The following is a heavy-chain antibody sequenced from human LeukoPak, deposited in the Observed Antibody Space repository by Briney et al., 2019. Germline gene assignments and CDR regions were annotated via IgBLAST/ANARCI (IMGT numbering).Heavy chain of an antibody. Sequence: GGSLRLSCAASGFTFSSHCMNWARQAPGKGLEWVSYISSTSTNINYADSVRGRFTISRDNAKRSLYLQMNSLRVEDRAVYYCARGGAARPDYWGPGTLVTVSS. CDR1: GFTFSSHC. D-gene: IGHD6-6*01. CDR3: ARGGAARPDY. CDR2: ISSTSTNI. V-gene: IGHV3-48*04. J-gene: IGHJ4*02.